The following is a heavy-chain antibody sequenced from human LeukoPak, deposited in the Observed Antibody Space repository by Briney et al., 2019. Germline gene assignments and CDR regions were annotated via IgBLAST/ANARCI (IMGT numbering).Heavy chain of an antibody. Sequence: GGSLRLSCAGSGFNFSSYSMSWVRQAPWKGLEFVSSISSSSSFIYYADSVKGRFTISRDNAKKSLSLQMNSLRADDTAVYYCAKDFSVYYYDSRVFDYWGQGTLVTVSS. J-gene: IGHJ4*02. CDR1: GFNFSSYS. D-gene: IGHD3-22*01. CDR3: AKDFSVYYYDSRVFDY. V-gene: IGHV3-21*01. CDR2: ISSSSSFI.